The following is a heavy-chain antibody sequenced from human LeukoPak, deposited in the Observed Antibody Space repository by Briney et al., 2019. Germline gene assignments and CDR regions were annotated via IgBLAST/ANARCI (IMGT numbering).Heavy chain of an antibody. CDR2: IRYDGSNT. CDR3: AKDIVVVVAAILPYMDV. D-gene: IGHD2-15*01. CDR1: GFTFSSYG. Sequence: GGSLRLSCAASGFTFSSYGMHWVRQAPGKGLEWVAFIRYDGSNTYYADSVKGRFTISRDNSKNTLYLQMNSLRAEDTAVYYCAKDIVVVVAAILPYMDVWGKGTTVTVSS. V-gene: IGHV3-30*02. J-gene: IGHJ6*03.